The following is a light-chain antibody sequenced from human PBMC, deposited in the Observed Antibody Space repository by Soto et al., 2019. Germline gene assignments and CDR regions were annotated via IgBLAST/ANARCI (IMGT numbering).Light chain of an antibody. CDR2: DVS. CDR1: SSDVGGYNY. V-gene: IGLV2-14*01. J-gene: IGLJ1*01. CDR3: SSYTSSSTSHV. Sequence: SVLTQPASVSGSPGQSITISCTGTSSDVGGYNYVSWYQQHPGKAPKLMIYDVSNRPSGVSNRFSGSKSGNTASLTISGLQAEDEADYYCSSYTSSSTSHVFGTGTKVTVL.